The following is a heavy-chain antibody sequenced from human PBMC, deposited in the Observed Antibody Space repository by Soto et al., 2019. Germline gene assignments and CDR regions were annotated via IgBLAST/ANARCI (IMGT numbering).Heavy chain of an antibody. D-gene: IGHD4-17*01. CDR1: GLTFSSYA. J-gene: IGHJ4*02. V-gene: IGHV3-30-3*01. CDR3: ARVNGDYVFEY. CDR2: ISYDGSNK. Sequence: PGGSLRLSCAASGLTFSSYAMHWVRQAPGKGLEWVAVISYDGSNKYYADSVKGRFTISRDNAKNSLYLQMNSLRAEDTAVYYCARVNGDYVFEYWGQGTLVTVSS.